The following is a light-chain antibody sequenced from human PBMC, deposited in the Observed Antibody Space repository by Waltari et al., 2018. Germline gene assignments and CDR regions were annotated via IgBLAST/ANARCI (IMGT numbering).Light chain of an antibody. J-gene: IGLJ3*02. V-gene: IGLV2-14*01. CDR3: SSHTTSHTAYWV. CDR2: EVT. Sequence: QSALTQPASVSGSPGQSITISCSGTNSDIGGYKYVSWYQQHPGKAPKLIISEVTKRPSGVSHRFSGSQSGITAALTISGRQAEDEGDYYGSSHTTSHTAYWVFGGGTRLTVL. CDR1: NSDIGGYKY.